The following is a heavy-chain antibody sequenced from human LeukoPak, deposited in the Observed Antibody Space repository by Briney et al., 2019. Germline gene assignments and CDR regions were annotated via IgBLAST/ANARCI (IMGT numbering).Heavy chain of an antibody. D-gene: IGHD5-18*01. Sequence: ETLSLTCAVYGESLNSYYWSWIRQPPGKGLEWIGEIYESGSTEYNPSLKSRVTISMVPSKQQFSLSLTSVTAADTAVYYCARARGFGYSYGYYFDYWGQGTLVTVSS. V-gene: IGHV4-34*01. CDR1: GESLNSYY. CDR3: ARARGFGYSYGYYFDY. J-gene: IGHJ4*02. CDR2: IYESGST.